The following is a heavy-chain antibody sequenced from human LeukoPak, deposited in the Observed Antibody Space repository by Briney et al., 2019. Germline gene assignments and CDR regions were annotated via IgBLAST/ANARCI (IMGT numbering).Heavy chain of an antibody. J-gene: IGHJ6*04. CDR3: ARDKVEMATINYYGMDV. Sequence: GGSLSLSCAASGFTFSSYSMNWVRQAPGKGLEWVSSISSSSSYIYYADSVKGRFTISRDNAKNSLYLQMNSLRAEDTAVYYCARDKVEMATINYYGMDVWGKGTTVTVSS. D-gene: IGHD5-24*01. CDR1: GFTFSSYS. CDR2: ISSSSSYI. V-gene: IGHV3-21*01.